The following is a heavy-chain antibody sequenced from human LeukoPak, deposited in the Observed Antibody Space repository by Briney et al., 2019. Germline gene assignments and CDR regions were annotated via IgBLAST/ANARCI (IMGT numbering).Heavy chain of an antibody. CDR3: ARDSSDSTTAKY. CDR2: ISSSGSYM. Sequence: GGSLRLSCAVSGFTFGSYSMNWVRQAPGKGLEWVSSISSSGSYMYYADSVRGRFTISRDNAKNSLYLQMDSLRAEDTAVYFCARDSSDSTTAKYWGQGTLVIVSS. V-gene: IGHV3-21*01. J-gene: IGHJ4*02. D-gene: IGHD6-13*01. CDR1: GFTFGSYS.